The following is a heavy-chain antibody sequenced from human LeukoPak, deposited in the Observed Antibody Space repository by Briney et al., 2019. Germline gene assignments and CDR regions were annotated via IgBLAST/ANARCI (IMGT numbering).Heavy chain of an antibody. V-gene: IGHV3-23*01. CDR3: AKDMRYSSSVDS. Sequence: GGSPRLSCAASGFTFSSYAMSWVRQAPGKGLEWVSAISGSGVSTYYADSVKGRFTISRDNSKNTLYLQMNSLRAEDTALYYCAKDMRYSSSVDSWGQGTLVTVSS. D-gene: IGHD6-6*01. J-gene: IGHJ4*02. CDR1: GFTFSSYA. CDR2: ISGSGVST.